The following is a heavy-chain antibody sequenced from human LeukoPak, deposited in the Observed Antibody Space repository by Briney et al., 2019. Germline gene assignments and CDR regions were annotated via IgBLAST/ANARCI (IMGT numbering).Heavy chain of an antibody. CDR3: AKDMSSSSSSYFHY. D-gene: IGHD6-6*01. CDR2: ISWDGGST. Sequence: PGGSLRLSCAASGFTFDDYAMHWVRQAPGKGLEWVSLISWDGGSTYYADSVKGRFTISRDNSKNSLYLQMNSLRAEDTALYYCAKDMSSSSSSYFHYWGQGTLVTVSS. V-gene: IGHV3-43D*03. CDR1: GFTFDDYA. J-gene: IGHJ4*02.